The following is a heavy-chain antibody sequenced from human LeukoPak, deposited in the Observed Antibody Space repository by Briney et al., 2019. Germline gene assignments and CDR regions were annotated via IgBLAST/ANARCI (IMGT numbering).Heavy chain of an antibody. CDR3: AREDGTTVPLDY. CDR1: GYTFTSYY. J-gene: IGHJ4*02. D-gene: IGHD4-11*01. Sequence: GASVKVSCKASGYTFTSYYMHWVRQAPGQGLEWMGIINPSGGSTSYAQKFQGRVTMTRDMSTSTVYMELSSLRSEDTAVYYCAREDGTTVPLDYWGREPWSPSPQ. V-gene: IGHV1-46*01. CDR2: INPSGGST.